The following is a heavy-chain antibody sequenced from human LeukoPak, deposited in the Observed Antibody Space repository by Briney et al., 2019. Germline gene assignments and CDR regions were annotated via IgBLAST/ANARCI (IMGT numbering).Heavy chain of an antibody. Sequence: PSETLSLTCTVSGGFINNYYWSWIRQPPGKGLEWIGYIYYRGSTNCNPSLKSRVTFSVDTSKNQFSLKLNSVTAADTAVYYCARGGDYGDLRYFDYWGQGTLVTVSS. CDR2: IYYRGST. D-gene: IGHD4-17*01. CDR3: ARGGDYGDLRYFDY. CDR1: GGFINNYY. V-gene: IGHV4-59*01. J-gene: IGHJ4*02.